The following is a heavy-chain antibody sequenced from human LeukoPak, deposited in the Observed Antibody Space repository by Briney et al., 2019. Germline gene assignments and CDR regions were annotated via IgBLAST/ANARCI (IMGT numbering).Heavy chain of an antibody. CDR1: GFNFNNFA. Sequence: SGGSLRLSCAASGFNFNNFAMSWVRQAPGKGPEWLSAMTGPADTTYYAESVKGRFTISRDYSKSMVYLQMNSLRVEDSAIYYCAKGAEIDHWGQGTLVTVSS. V-gene: IGHV3-23*01. CDR3: AKGAEIDH. J-gene: IGHJ4*02. CDR2: MTGPADTT.